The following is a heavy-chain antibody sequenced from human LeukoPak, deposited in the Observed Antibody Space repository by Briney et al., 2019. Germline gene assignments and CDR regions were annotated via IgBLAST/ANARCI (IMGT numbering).Heavy chain of an antibody. CDR3: ATSRELRYFDWLFPYYYYYMDV. CDR2: IYYSGST. Sequence: PSETLSLTCTVSGGSISSYYWSWIRQPPGKGLEWIGYIYYSGSTNYNPSLKSRVTISVDTSKIQFSLKLSSVTAADTAVYYCATSRELRYFDWLFPYYYYYMDVWGKGTTVTVSS. J-gene: IGHJ6*03. V-gene: IGHV4-59*01. D-gene: IGHD3-9*01. CDR1: GGSISSYY.